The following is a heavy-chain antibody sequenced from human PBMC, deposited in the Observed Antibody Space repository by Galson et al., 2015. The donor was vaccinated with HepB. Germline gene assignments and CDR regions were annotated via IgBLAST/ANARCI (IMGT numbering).Heavy chain of an antibody. CDR3: AADLGFGEFLFDY. J-gene: IGHJ4*02. D-gene: IGHD3-10*01. Sequence: SVKVSCKASGFTFTSSAVQWVRQARGQRLEWIGWIVVGSGNTNYAQKFQERVTITRDMSTSTAYMKLSSLRSEDTAVYYCAADLGFGEFLFDYWGQGTLVTVSS. CDR2: IVVGSGNT. V-gene: IGHV1-58*01. CDR1: GFTFTSSA.